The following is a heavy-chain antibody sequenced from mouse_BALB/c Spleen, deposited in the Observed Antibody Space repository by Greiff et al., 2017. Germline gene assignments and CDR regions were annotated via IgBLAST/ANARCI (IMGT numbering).Heavy chain of an antibody. CDR2: INPGSGGT. CDR3: ARAGDGDYALDY. CDR1: GYAFTNYL. V-gene: IGHV1-54*01. D-gene: IGHD1-1*02. Sequence: VQLQQSGAGLVRPGTSVKVSCTASGYAFTNYLIQWVKQRPGQGLEWIGVINPGSGGTNYNEKFKGKATLTADKSSSTAYMQLSSLTSDDSAVYFCARAGDGDYALDYWGQGTSVTVSA. J-gene: IGHJ4*01.